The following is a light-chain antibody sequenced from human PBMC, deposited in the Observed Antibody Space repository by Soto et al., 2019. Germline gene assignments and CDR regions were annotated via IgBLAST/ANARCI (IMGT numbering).Light chain of an antibody. V-gene: IGLV7-46*01. J-gene: IGLJ3*02. CDR1: TGAVTSGHY. CDR3: LLAYSGGPV. Sequence: QAVVTQEPSLTVSPGGTVTLTCGSSTGAVTSGHYPYWIQQKPGQAPRTLICDTSNRHSWTPVRFSGSLVGGKAALILSGAQPEDEAEYYCLLAYSGGPVFGGGTQLTVL. CDR2: DTS.